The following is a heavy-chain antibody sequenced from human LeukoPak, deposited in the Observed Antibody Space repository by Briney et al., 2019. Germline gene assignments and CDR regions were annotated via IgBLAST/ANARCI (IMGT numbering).Heavy chain of an antibody. D-gene: IGHD3-22*01. Sequence: SETLSFTCTVSGYSISSGYYWGWIRQPPGKGLEWIGSIYHSGSTYYNPSLKSRVTISVDTSKNQFSLKLSSVTAADTAVYYCARDPYYYDSSGSIDYWGQGTLVTVSS. V-gene: IGHV4-38-2*02. J-gene: IGHJ4*02. CDR2: IYHSGST. CDR1: GYSISSGYY. CDR3: ARDPYYYDSSGSIDY.